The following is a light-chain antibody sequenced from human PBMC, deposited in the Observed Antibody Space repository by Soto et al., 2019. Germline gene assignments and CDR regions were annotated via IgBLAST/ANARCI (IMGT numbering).Light chain of an antibody. J-gene: IGKJ3*01. CDR2: WAS. V-gene: IGKV4-1*01. Sequence: DIVMTQSPDSLPVSLGERATINCKSSQSVLYSSNNKNYLAWFQHKPGQPQKLLMYWASTRESGVPDRFSGSGSGTDLTLTISSLQAEDVAVYYCHQYYSLPFTFGPGTNVEIK. CDR1: QSVLYSSNNKNY. CDR3: HQYYSLPFT.